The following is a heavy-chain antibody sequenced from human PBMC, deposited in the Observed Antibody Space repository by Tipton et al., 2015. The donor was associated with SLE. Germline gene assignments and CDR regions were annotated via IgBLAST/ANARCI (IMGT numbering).Heavy chain of an antibody. CDR3: AKDSGTYYFDF. D-gene: IGHD1-26*01. CDR1: GGSIRSSRHF. Sequence: TLSLTCTVSGGSIRSSRHFWGWIRQPPGKGLEWIGVLYYSGNTYYNPSLKSLVTMSIDTSKNQFSLKLSSVTAADTAVYYCAKDSGTYYFDFWGQGVLVNVSS. J-gene: IGHJ4*02. CDR2: LYYSGNT. V-gene: IGHV4-39*07.